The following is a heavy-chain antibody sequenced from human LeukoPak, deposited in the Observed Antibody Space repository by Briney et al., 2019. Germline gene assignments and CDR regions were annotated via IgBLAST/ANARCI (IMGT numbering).Heavy chain of an antibody. J-gene: IGHJ4*02. CDR1: GYTFSVYY. CDR3: ARGKDYYDISGSTFDY. Sequence: ASVKVSCKASGYTFSVYYMHWVRQAPGQGLEWMGWINPNSGGTNYAQKFQGRVTMTRDTSISTAYMELSRLRSDDTAVYYCARGKDYYDISGSTFDYWGQGNLVTVSS. CDR2: INPNSGGT. D-gene: IGHD3-22*01. V-gene: IGHV1-2*02.